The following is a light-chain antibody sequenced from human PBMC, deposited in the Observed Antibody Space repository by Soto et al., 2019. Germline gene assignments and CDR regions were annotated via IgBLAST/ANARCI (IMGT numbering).Light chain of an antibody. V-gene: IGKV1-5*01. CDR2: DAS. J-gene: IGKJ1*01. CDR1: QSVITW. Sequence: DIQMTQSPSTLSASVGDSVTVTCRASQSVITWLAWYQQKPGKAPKLLISDASSFESGVPSRFSGSGSGTEFTLTISSLQPDDFATYYCQQYHTWTFGQGTKVDIK. CDR3: QQYHTWT.